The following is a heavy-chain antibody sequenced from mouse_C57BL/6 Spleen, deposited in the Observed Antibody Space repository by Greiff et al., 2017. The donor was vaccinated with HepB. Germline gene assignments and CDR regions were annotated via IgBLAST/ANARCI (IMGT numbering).Heavy chain of an antibody. CDR1: GFTFTNYW. V-gene: IGHV6-3*01. CDR2: IRLKSDNYAT. J-gene: IGHJ3*01. D-gene: IGHD1-1*01. Sequence: EVNVVESGGGLVQPGGSMKLSCVASGFTFTNYWMNWVRQSPEKGLEWVAQIRLKSDNYATHYAESVKGRFTISRDDSKSSVYLQMNNLRAEDTGIYYCTDYYGSSWAWFADWGQGTLVTVSA. CDR3: TDYYGSSWAWFAD.